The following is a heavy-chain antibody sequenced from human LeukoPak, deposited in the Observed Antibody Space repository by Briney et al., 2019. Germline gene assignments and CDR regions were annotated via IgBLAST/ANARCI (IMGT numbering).Heavy chain of an antibody. J-gene: IGHJ5*02. D-gene: IGHD3-10*01. CDR1: GGSISSSNW. Sequence: SETLSLTCAVSGGSISSSNWWGWVRQPPGKGLEWIGEIYQSVSTNYNPSLKSRVTISVDKSKNQFSLKLSSVTAADTAVYYCARGGDYYGSGPFDPWGQGTLVTVSS. CDR2: IYQSVST. CDR3: ARGGDYYGSGPFDP. V-gene: IGHV4-4*02.